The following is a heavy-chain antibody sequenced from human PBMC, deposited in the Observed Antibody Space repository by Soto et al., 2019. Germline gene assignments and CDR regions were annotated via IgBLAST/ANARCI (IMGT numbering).Heavy chain of an antibody. J-gene: IGHJ4*02. CDR2: VSYDGSQK. CDR1: GFTFGSYA. V-gene: IGHV3-30-3*01. D-gene: IGHD3-10*01. CDR3: AREVSGSDGMKIFDY. Sequence: QVQLVESGGGVVQPGRSLRLSCAASGFTFGSYAVHWVRQAPGEGLEWVAIVSYDGSQKNYADSVRGRFTISRDNSKNTLFLQMESLRAEDTAMYYYAREVSGSDGMKIFDYWGQGTLVTVSS.